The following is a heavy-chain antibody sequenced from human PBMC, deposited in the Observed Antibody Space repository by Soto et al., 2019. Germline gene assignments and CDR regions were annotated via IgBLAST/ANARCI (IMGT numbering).Heavy chain of an antibody. CDR2: INAGNGNT. Sequence: ASVKVSCKASGYTFTSYAMHWVRQAPGQRLEWMGWINAGNGNTKYSQKFQGRVTITRDTSASTAYMELSSLRSEDTAVYYCARVWQWLDSYYFDYWGQGTLVTVSS. CDR3: ARVWQWLDSYYFDY. CDR1: GYTFTSYA. D-gene: IGHD6-19*01. V-gene: IGHV1-3*01. J-gene: IGHJ4*02.